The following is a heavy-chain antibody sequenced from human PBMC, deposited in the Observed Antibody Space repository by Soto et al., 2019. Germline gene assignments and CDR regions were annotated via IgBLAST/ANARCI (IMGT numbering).Heavy chain of an antibody. CDR2: IYYSGNT. V-gene: IGHV4-61*08. CDR3: ARIPVDTSMIYWLDP. J-gene: IGHJ5*02. D-gene: IGHD5-18*01. CDR1: GGSVRSGDDY. Sequence: PSETLSLTCTVCGGSVRSGDDYWSWIRQPPGKGLEWIGYIYYSGNTNYNPSLKSRVIISVDTSKNLFSLKLTSVTAADTAVYYCARIPVDTSMIYWLDPWGQGTLVTVSS.